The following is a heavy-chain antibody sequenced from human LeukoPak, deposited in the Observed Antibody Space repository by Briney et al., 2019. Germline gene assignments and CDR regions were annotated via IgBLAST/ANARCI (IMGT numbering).Heavy chain of an antibody. D-gene: IGHD2-8*01. CDR2: INHSGST. CDR1: GGSFSGYY. J-gene: IGHJ4*02. V-gene: IGHV4-34*01. CDR3: ARDSPMGY. Sequence: PSETLSLTCAVYGGSFSGYYWSWIRQPPGKGLEWIGEINHSGSTNYNPSLKSRVTISVDTSKNQFSLKLSSVTAADTAVYYCARDSPMGYWGQGTLVAVSS.